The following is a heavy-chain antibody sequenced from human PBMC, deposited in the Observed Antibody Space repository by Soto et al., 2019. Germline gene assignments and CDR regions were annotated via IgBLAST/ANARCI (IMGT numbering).Heavy chain of an antibody. CDR2: ISLSGSRI. D-gene: IGHD3-3*01. V-gene: IGHV3-11*01. CDR3: ARQRDFWSGATYYFDY. Sequence: PGGSLTLSCAASGFTFSDYYMTWIRQAPGKGLEWVSYISLSGSRIYYADSVKGRFTISRDNSKNSLYLQMNSVRAEDTAVYYCARQRDFWSGATYYFDYWGQGTLVTVSS. CDR1: GFTFSDYY. J-gene: IGHJ4*02.